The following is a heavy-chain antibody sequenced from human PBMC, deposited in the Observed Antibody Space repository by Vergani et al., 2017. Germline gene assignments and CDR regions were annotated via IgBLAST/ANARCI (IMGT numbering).Heavy chain of an antibody. CDR3: ARQGLRSLGYGSSSGEFDY. J-gene: IGHJ4*02. D-gene: IGHD6-6*01. V-gene: IGHV5-51*01. CDR1: GYSFTSYW. Sequence: EVQLVQSGAEVKKPGESLKISCKGSGYSFTSYWIGWARQMPGKGLEWMGIIYPGDSDTRYSPSFQGQVTIPAYKSISTAYLQWSSRKAKDTAMYYCARQGLRSLGYGSSSGEFDYWGQGTLVTVSS. CDR2: IYPGDSDT.